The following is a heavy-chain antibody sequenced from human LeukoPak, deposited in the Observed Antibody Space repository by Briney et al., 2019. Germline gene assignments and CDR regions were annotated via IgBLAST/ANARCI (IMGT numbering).Heavy chain of an antibody. Sequence: SETLSLTCVVYGGSFSGYYWGWIRQPPGKGLEWIGEINHSGSTNYNPSLKSRVTISVDTSKNQFSLKLTYVTAADTAVYYCARMGDYYDSGGYYLSDYWGQGTLVTVSS. CDR3: ARMGDYYDSGGYYLSDY. V-gene: IGHV4-34*01. J-gene: IGHJ4*02. CDR2: INHSGST. D-gene: IGHD3-22*01. CDR1: GGSFSGYY.